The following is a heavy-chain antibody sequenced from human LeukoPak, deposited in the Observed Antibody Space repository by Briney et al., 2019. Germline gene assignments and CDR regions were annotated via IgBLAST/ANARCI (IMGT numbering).Heavy chain of an antibody. CDR1: GGSITSSSYY. CDR2: IYYSGST. D-gene: IGHD3-16*01. Sequence: SETLSLTCTVSGGSITSSSYYWGWIRQPPGKGLEWIGSIYYSGSTYYNPSLKSRVTISVDTSKNQFSLKPSSASAADKGVYYWGRGSFSYGMDVWGQGTTVTVSS. CDR3: GRGSFSYGMDV. V-gene: IGHV4-39*07. J-gene: IGHJ6*02.